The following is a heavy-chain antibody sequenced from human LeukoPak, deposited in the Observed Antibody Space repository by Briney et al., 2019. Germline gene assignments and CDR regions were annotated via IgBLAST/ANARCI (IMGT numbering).Heavy chain of an antibody. CDR3: ARDLRDYRDYVAYFES. D-gene: IGHD4-17*01. J-gene: IGHJ5*01. CDR2: INSDGRST. V-gene: IGHV3-74*03. Sequence: PGGSLRLSCAASGFPLSGYWMHWVRQGPGQGLVWVSRINSDGRSTAYADSVKGRFTIYRDNTKNTLYLQMNSLRAEDTAVYYCARDLRDYRDYVAYFESWGQGTLVTVSS. CDR1: GFPLSGYW.